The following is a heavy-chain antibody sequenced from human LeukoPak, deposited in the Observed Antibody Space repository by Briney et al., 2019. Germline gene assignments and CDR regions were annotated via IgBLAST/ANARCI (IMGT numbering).Heavy chain of an antibody. CDR3: AGGTTNTKGAFDM. J-gene: IGHJ3*02. V-gene: IGHV1-46*01. CDR1: GYTFTNYY. CDR2: INPSSSST. D-gene: IGHD2-8*01. Sequence: GASVQLSCKASGYTFTNYYIHWVRQAPGQGLEWMGIINPSSSSTSYAQKFQGRVTMTRDTSTSTVYMELSSLRSEDTAVYYCAGGTTNTKGAFDMWGQGTMVTVSS.